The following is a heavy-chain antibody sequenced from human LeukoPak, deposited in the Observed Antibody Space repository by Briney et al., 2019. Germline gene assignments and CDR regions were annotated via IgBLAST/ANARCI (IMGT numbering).Heavy chain of an antibody. CDR3: ARHSSGYYFDY. V-gene: IGHV4-59*08. CDR2: IYYSGST. J-gene: IGHJ4*02. D-gene: IGHD3-22*01. CDR1: GGSISSYY. Sequence: SETLSLTCTVSGGSISSYYWSWIRQAPGKGLEWIGYIYYSGSTNYNPSLKSRVTISVDTSKNQFSLKLSSVTAADTAVYYCARHSSGYYFDYWGQGTLVTVSS.